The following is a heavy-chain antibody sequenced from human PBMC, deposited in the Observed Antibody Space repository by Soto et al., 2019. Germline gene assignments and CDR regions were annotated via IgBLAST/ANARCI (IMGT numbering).Heavy chain of an antibody. CDR2: INHSGST. CDR3: ASHTIQRGVLDY. D-gene: IGHD1-1*01. V-gene: IGHV4-39*01. Sequence: SETLSLTCFVSGGSISSRSHNWGWIRQPPGKGLEWIGSINHSGSTQYNPSLKSRVTISVDTSKNQFSLKLSSVTAADTAVYYCASHTIQRGVLDYWGQGTLVTVSS. J-gene: IGHJ4*02. CDR1: GGSISSRSHN.